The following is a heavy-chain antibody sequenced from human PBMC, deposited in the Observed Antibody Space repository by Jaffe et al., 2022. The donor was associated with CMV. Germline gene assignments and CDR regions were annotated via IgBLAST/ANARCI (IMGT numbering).Heavy chain of an antibody. J-gene: IGHJ3*01. CDR3: VRVQWLFLGWGALDV. D-gene: IGHD6-19*01. CDR1: GFSFSSHG. V-gene: IGHV3-23*01. CDR2: IAGRGGNI. Sequence: LESGGDLVQPGGSLRLSCSASGFSFSSHGMSWVRQAPGKGLEWVASIAGRGGNINYADSVNGRFTISRDNSNNMVYLQMTSLRADDAAVYYCVRVQWLFLGWGALDVWGRGTAVIVSS.